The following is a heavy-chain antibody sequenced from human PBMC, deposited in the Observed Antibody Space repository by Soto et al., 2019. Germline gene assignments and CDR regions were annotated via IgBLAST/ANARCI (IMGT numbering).Heavy chain of an antibody. CDR3: AIDLWTGYYYYGMDV. D-gene: IGHD1-1*01. CDR1: GFTFRSDA. CDR2: ISYDGSNK. J-gene: IGHJ6*02. Sequence: QVQMVESGGGVVQPGRSLILSCAASGFTFRSDAMHWVRQAPGKGLEWWAVISYDGSNKYYADYVKGRFTISRDNSKNSRNRQMNSLRAEDTAVYYCAIDLWTGYYYYGMDVWVHGTTVTVSS. V-gene: IGHV3-30-3*01.